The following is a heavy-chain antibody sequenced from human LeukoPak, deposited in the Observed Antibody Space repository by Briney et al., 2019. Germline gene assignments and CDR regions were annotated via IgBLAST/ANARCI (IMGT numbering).Heavy chain of an antibody. CDR1: GGTFISYA. D-gene: IGHD2-21*02. CDR2: IIPIFGIA. V-gene: IGHV1-69*10. J-gene: IGHJ3*02. Sequence: SVKVSCKASGGTFISYAISGVRQAPGQGLEWMGRIIPIFGIANYAQKFQGRVTITADKSTSTASMELSGLRSEDTAVYYCASRYCGGDCYPTRHLDIWGQGTMVTVSS. CDR3: ASRYCGGDCYPTRHLDI.